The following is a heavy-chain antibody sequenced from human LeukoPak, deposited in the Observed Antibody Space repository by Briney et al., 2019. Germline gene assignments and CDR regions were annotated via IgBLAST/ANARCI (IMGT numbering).Heavy chain of an antibody. Sequence: GGSLRLSCAASGFTFSTYWMSWARQAPGKGLEWVANIKQDGREKYYVDSVKGRFTISRDNAKNSLYLQMNSLRAEDTAVYYCARGGGNYYNYWGQGTLVTVSS. CDR2: IKQDGREK. J-gene: IGHJ4*02. V-gene: IGHV3-7*01. CDR1: GFTFSTYW. D-gene: IGHD4-23*01. CDR3: ARGGGNYYNY.